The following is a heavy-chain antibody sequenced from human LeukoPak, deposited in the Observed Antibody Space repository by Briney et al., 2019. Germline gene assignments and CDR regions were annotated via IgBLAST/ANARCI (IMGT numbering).Heavy chain of an antibody. CDR2: IGTAGDT. CDR1: GFTFSSYD. D-gene: IGHD6-13*01. Sequence: GGSLRLSCAASGFTFSSYDMHWVRQATGKGLEWVSAIGTAGDTYYPGSVKGRFTISRENAKNSLYLQMNSLRAGDTAVYYCARDRDSSGSWEVNFDHWGQGTLVAVSS. V-gene: IGHV3-13*01. CDR3: ARDRDSSGSWEVNFDH. J-gene: IGHJ4*02.